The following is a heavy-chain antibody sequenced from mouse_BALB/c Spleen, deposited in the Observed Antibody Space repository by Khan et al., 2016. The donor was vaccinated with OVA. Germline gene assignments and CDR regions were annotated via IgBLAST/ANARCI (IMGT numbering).Heavy chain of an antibody. CDR1: GYSITSDYA. J-gene: IGHJ2*01. Sequence: EVQLQESGPGLVKPSQSLSLTCTVTGYSITSDYAWNWIRQFPGNKLEGAAYISYRGSTSYNPFFKSRIPIPRDTSKNQFFLQVNSVTTEDTAAYYCARYRYSCYFDYWGQGTTLTVSS. V-gene: IGHV3-2*02. CDR3: ARYRYSCYFDY. CDR2: ISYRGST. D-gene: IGHD2-14*01.